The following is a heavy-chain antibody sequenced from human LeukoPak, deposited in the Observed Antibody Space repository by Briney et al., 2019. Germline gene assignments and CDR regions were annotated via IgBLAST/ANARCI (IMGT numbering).Heavy chain of an antibody. V-gene: IGHV4-59*01. Sequence: PSETLSLTCTVSGGSISSYYWSWIRQPPGKGLEWIGYIYYSGSTNYNPSLKSRVTISVDTSKNQFSLKLSSVTAADTAVYYCARGCVGDCYYHDYWGQGTLVTVSS. D-gene: IGHD2-21*01. CDR2: IYYSGST. J-gene: IGHJ4*02. CDR3: ARGCVGDCYYHDY. CDR1: GGSISSYY.